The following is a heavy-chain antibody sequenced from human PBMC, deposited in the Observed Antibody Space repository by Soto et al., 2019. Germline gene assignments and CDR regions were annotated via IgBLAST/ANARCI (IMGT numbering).Heavy chain of an antibody. J-gene: IGHJ4*02. CDR3: ATEYSSSSDFDY. D-gene: IGHD6-6*01. CDR1: GFTFSSYW. Sequence: EVQLVESGGGLVQPGGSLRLSCAASGFTFSSYWMSWVRQAPGKGLEWVANIKQDGSEKYYVDSVKGRFTISRDNAKNSLYLQMHSLRAEDTAVYYCATEYSSSSDFDYWGQGTLVTVSS. CDR2: IKQDGSEK. V-gene: IGHV3-7*01.